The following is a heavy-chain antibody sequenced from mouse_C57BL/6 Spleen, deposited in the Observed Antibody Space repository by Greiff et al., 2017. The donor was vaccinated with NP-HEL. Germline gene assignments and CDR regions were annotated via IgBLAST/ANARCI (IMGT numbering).Heavy chain of an antibody. CDR2: FYPGSGSI. Sequence: VQWVESGAELVKPGASVKLSCKASGYTFTEYTIHWVKQRSGQGLEWIGWFYPGSGSIKYNEKFKDKATLTADKSSSTVNMELSRLTSEDSAVYFCARHEDEAAITTVVGGYYYAMDYWGQGTSVTVSS. J-gene: IGHJ4*01. D-gene: IGHD1-1*01. CDR1: GYTFTEYT. V-gene: IGHV1-62-2*01. CDR3: ARHEDEAAITTVVGGYYYAMDY.